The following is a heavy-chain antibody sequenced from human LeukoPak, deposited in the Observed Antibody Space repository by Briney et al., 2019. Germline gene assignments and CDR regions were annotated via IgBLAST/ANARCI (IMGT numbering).Heavy chain of an antibody. Sequence: GASVKVSCEASGYTFTSYGISWVRQAPGQGLEWMGWISAYNGNTNYAQKLQGRVTMTTDTSTSTAYMELRSLRSDDTAVYYCAREITMMFPDAFDIWGQGTMVTVSS. V-gene: IGHV1-18*01. CDR3: AREITMMFPDAFDI. CDR2: ISAYNGNT. CDR1: GYTFTSYG. J-gene: IGHJ3*02. D-gene: IGHD3-22*01.